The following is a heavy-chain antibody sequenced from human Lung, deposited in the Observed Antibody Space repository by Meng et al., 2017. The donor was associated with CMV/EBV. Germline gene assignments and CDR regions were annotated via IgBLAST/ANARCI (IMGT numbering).Heavy chain of an antibody. CDR2: IYHGGST. V-gene: IGHV4-38-2*02. D-gene: IGHD1-26*01. Sequence: LTCTVSRGSIRSAYYWGWIRQPPGKGLEWIASIYHGGSTFYNPSLKSRVSMSVDTSKNQFSLKLSSVTAADTAVYYCARWLWELAFDYWGQGNLVTVSS. J-gene: IGHJ4*02. CDR3: ARWLWELAFDY. CDR1: RGSIRSAYY.